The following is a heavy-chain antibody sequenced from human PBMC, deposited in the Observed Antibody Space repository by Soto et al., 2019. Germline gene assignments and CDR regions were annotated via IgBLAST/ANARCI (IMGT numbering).Heavy chain of an antibody. V-gene: IGHV3-23*01. CDR3: ATYNLRGFDY. J-gene: IGHJ4*02. CDR2: VSRTGGRT. Sequence: EEQLLESGGNLLQAGESLRLSCAASGFNFSDSAMSWVRQAPGKGLEWVSAVSRTGGRTFYTDSVKGRFTISRDNSENTLYLQMNSLRAEDTAVYFCATYNLRGFDYWGQGTLVTVSS. D-gene: IGHD3-10*02. CDR1: GFNFSDSA.